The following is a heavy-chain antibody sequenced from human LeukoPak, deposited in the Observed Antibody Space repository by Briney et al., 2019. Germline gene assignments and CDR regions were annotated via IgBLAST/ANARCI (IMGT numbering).Heavy chain of an antibody. CDR2: IYYSGST. CDR3: ARVGYYGSGSYYSD. V-gene: IGHV4-31*03. CDR1: GGSISSGGYY. J-gene: IGHJ4*02. D-gene: IGHD3-10*01. Sequence: SQTLSLTCTVSGGSISSGGYYWSWIRQHPGKGLEWIGYIYYSGSTYYNPSLKSRVTISVDTSKNQFSLKLSSVTAADTAVYYCARVGYYGSGSYYSDWGQGTLVTVSS.